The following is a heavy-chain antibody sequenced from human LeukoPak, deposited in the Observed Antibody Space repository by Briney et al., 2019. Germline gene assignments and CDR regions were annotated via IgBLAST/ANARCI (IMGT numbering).Heavy chain of an antibody. V-gene: IGHV3-21*01. CDR1: GFTFSSYS. D-gene: IGHD3-22*01. J-gene: IGHJ4*02. CDR2: ISSSSSYI. CDR3: ARDHYYDSSGYYYVDPIDY. Sequence: GGSLRLSCAASGFTFSSYSMNWVRQAPGKGLEWVSSISSSSSYIYYADSVKGRFTISRDNAKDSLYLQMNSLRAEDTAVYYCARDHYYDSSGYYYVDPIDYWGQGILVAVSS.